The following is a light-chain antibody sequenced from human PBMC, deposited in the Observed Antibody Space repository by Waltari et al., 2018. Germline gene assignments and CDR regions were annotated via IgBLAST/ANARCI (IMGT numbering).Light chain of an antibody. CDR1: DPNIRSNA. CDR2: NNY. Sequence: QSVVTQPPSASGTPRQTVTISCSGSDPNIRSNAVSWYQQVPGAAPKPLIYNNYQRPSGVSDRFSASRFGTSATLAISGLQSEDEAVYYCATWDDSLNGWVFGGGTKLTVL. J-gene: IGLJ3*02. CDR3: ATWDDSLNGWV. V-gene: IGLV1-44*01.